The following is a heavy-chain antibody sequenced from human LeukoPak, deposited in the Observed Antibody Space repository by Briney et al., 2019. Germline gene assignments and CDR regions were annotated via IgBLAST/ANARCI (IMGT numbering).Heavy chain of an antibody. CDR2: IYSGGST. Sequence: AGGSLRLSCAASGFTVSSNYMSWVRQAPGKGLEWVSVIYSGGSTYYADSVKGRFTISRDNSKSTLYIQMNSLRAEDTAVYYCARASGSYWWFDSWGQGTLVTVSS. CDR3: ARASGSYWWFDS. D-gene: IGHD1-26*01. V-gene: IGHV3-53*01. J-gene: IGHJ5*01. CDR1: GFTVSSNY.